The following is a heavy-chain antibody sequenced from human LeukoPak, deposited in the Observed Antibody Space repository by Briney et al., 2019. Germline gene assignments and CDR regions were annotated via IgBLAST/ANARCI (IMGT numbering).Heavy chain of an antibody. J-gene: IGHJ3*02. CDR3: AREGEAVADTDYAFDI. D-gene: IGHD6-19*01. CDR2: ISSGGTTI. V-gene: IGHV3-48*03. Sequence: GGSLRLSCAASGFTFSSYEMHWVRQAPGKGLEWVSYISSGGTTIYYADSLKGRFTISRDNAKNSLYLQMNSLRAEGTAVYYCAREGEAVADTDYAFDIWGQGTMVAVSS. CDR1: GFTFSSYE.